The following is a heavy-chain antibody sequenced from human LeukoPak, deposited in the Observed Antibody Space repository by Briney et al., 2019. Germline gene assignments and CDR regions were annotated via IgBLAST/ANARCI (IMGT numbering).Heavy chain of an antibody. CDR1: GASISSDNW. CDR3: ARHFYDSSGYYYFDY. Sequence: SGTLSLTCAVSGASISSDNWWSWVRQPPGKGLEWIGEIYHSGYTNYNPSLKSRVTISLDKSKNQFSLKLTSVTAADTAVYYCARHFYDSSGYYYFDYWGQGTLVTVSS. D-gene: IGHD3-22*01. V-gene: IGHV4-4*02. CDR2: IYHSGYT. J-gene: IGHJ4*02.